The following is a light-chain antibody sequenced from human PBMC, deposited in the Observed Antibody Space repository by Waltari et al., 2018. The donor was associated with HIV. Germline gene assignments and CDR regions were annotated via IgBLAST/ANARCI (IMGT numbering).Light chain of an antibody. V-gene: IGLV6-57*04. CDR3: QSYDDNDLWV. J-gene: IGLJ3*02. CDR1: SGNIASNS. CDR2: EDD. Sequence: NLILTQPHSVSESPGKTIKISCTRSSGNIASNSGQWYQQRPGSVPTTVIYEDDQRPSGVPHRFSGSIDISSNSASLTISGLTPEDEADYYCQSYDDNDLWVFGGGTKLTVL.